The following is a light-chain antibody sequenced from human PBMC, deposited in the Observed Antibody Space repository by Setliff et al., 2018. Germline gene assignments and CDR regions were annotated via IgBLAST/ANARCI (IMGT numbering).Light chain of an antibody. J-gene: IGLJ1*01. CDR3: CSYTNRATYV. V-gene: IGLV2-14*03. Sequence: QSLLTQPASVSGSLGQSITISCIGTSSDIGGTNYVSWYQQFPGEAPQLIIYAASDRPSGVSHRFSGSKSGNTASLTISGLQAEDEADYYCCSYTNRATYVFGTGTKVTVL. CDR2: AAS. CDR1: SSDIGGTNY.